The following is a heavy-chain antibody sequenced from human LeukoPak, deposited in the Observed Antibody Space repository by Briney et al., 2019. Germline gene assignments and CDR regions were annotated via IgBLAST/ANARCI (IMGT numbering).Heavy chain of an antibody. J-gene: IGHJ6*03. Sequence: PSETLSLTCTVSGGSISSYYWSWIRQAPGKGLEWIGYIYYSGSTNYNPSLKSRVTISVDTSKNQFSLKLSSVTAADTAVYYCARARGSSTPYYYYYYYMDVWGKGTTVTVSS. CDR3: ARARGSSTPYYYYYYYMDV. CDR1: GGSISSYY. D-gene: IGHD1-26*01. CDR2: IYYSGST. V-gene: IGHV4-59*01.